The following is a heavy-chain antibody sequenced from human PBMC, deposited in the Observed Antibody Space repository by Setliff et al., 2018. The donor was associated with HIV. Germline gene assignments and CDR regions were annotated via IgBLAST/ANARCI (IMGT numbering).Heavy chain of an antibody. CDR2: IYTSGST. V-gene: IGHV4-4*07. CDR1: GGSISSYY. Sequence: SETLSLTCTVSGGSISSYYWSWIRQPAGKGLEWIGHIYTSGSTNYNPSLKSRVTMSVDTSKNQFSLKLSSVTAADTALYYCARGSDYIWGNYRFPFDYWGQGTLVTAPQ. CDR3: ARGSDYIWGNYRFPFDY. D-gene: IGHD3-16*02. J-gene: IGHJ4*02.